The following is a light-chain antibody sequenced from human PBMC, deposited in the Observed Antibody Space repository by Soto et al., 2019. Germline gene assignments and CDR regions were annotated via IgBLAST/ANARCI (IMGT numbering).Light chain of an antibody. J-gene: IGKJ3*01. Sequence: DIVLTQSPDSLAVSLGERATINCKSSESLLFSLNNKNHLAWYQQKPGQPPKLLISWASARNSGVPDRFSGSGSGTDFTLTISSLQTEDVAVYFCQQYFGSPRTFGPGTRVEIK. CDR3: QQYFGSPRT. CDR1: ESLLFSLNNKNH. CDR2: WAS. V-gene: IGKV4-1*01.